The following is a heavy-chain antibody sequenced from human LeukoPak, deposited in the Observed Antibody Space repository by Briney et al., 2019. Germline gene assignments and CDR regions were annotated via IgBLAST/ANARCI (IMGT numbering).Heavy chain of an antibody. Sequence: PGGSLRLSCAASGITFSDHYMSWIRQAPGKGLEWVSSISNTGSITFYADSVKGRFTMSRDNDKKSLSLQMNSLRVEDTGVYYCARDIVGSGVPYYFDSWGQGTLVTVSS. V-gene: IGHV3-11*01. J-gene: IGHJ4*02. CDR3: ARDIVGSGVPYYFDS. D-gene: IGHD1-26*01. CDR2: ISNTGSIT. CDR1: GITFSDHY.